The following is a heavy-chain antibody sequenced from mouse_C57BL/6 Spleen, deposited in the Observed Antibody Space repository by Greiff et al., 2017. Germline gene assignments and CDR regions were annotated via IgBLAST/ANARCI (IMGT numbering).Heavy chain of an antibody. V-gene: IGHV1-74*01. CDR3: ASYYGNRLDY. CDR1: GYTFTSYW. Sequence: VQLQQPGAELVKPGASVKVSCKASGYTFTSYWMHWVKQRPGQGLEWIGRIHPSDSDTNYNQKFKCKATWTVDKSSSTAYMPLSSLTSEDSAVYYCASYYGNRLDYWGQGTTLSVSS. D-gene: IGHD2-10*01. J-gene: IGHJ2*01. CDR2: IHPSDSDT.